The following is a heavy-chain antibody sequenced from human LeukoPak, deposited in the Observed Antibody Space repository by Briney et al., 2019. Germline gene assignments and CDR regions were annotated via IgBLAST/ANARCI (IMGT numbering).Heavy chain of an antibody. Sequence: SETLSLTCAVYGGSFSGYYGSWIRQPPGKGLEWIGEINHSGSTNYNLSLKSRVTISVDTSKNQCSLKLSSVTDADTAVYYCASSLIVAALDYWGQGTLVTVSS. V-gene: IGHV4-34*01. CDR2: INHSGST. J-gene: IGHJ4*02. CDR3: ASSLIVAALDY. D-gene: IGHD6-6*01. CDR1: GGSFSGYY.